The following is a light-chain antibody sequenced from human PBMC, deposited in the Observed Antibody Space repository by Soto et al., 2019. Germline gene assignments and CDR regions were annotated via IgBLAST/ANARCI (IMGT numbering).Light chain of an antibody. CDR2: GAS. CDR3: QQHNNWPQWT. V-gene: IGKV3-15*01. J-gene: IGKJ1*01. Sequence: EIVMTQSPATLSVSPGERATLSCRASQSVSSNLAWYQQKPGQAPRLLIYGASTRATGIPARFSGSGSGTEFTLTISSLQSGDFAVYYCQQHNNWPQWTFGQGTRVEIK. CDR1: QSVSSN.